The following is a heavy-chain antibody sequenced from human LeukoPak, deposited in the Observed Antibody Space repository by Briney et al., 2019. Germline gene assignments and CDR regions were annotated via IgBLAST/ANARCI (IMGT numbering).Heavy chain of an antibody. CDR2: IYTSGST. CDR3: ARGGRIGYCSGGSCHFDY. CDR1: GGSISSYY. Sequence: SETLSLTCTVSGGSISSYYWSWIRQPAGKGLEWIGRIYTSGSTNYNPSLKSRVTISVDTSKNQFSLKLSSVTAADTAVYYCARGGRIGYCSGGSCHFDYWGQGTLATVSS. J-gene: IGHJ4*02. V-gene: IGHV4-4*07. D-gene: IGHD2-15*01.